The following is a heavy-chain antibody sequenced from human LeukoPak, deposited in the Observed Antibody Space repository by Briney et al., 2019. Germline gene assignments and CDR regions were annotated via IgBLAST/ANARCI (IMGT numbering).Heavy chain of an antibody. CDR3: AKDGRPKRGCSSTSCLNYLDY. D-gene: IGHD2-2*01. CDR2: IRYDGSNK. CDR1: GFTFSSYG. V-gene: IGHV3-30*02. Sequence: GGSLRLSCAASGFTFSSYGMHWVRQAPGKWLEWVAFIRYDGSNKYYADSVKGRFTISRDNSKNTLYLQMNSLRAEDTAVNYCAKDGRPKRGCSSTSCLNYLDYWGQGTLVTVSS. J-gene: IGHJ4*02.